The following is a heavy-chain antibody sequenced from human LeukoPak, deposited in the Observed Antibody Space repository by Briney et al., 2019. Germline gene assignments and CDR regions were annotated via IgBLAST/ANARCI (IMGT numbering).Heavy chain of an antibody. CDR1: EFTFSSFA. CDR3: AKGGKWDVTPFDY. J-gene: IGHJ4*02. CDR2: ISGSGGTT. V-gene: IGHV3-23*01. Sequence: GGSLRLSCAASEFTFSSFAMSWVRQAPGKGLEWLSAISGSGGTTYYADSVKGRFTISRDNSKNTLYLQVNSLRAEDTAVYYCAKGGKWDVTPFDYWGQGTLVTVSS. D-gene: IGHD1-26*01.